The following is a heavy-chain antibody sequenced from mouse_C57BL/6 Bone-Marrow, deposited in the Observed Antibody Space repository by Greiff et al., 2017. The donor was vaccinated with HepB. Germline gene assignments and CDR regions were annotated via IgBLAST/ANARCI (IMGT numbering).Heavy chain of an antibody. CDR1: GFTFSDYY. J-gene: IGHJ3*01. D-gene: IGHD1-1*01. CDR2: ISNGGGST. CDR3: ARHEVYYGSPLAY. V-gene: IGHV5-12*01. Sequence: EVKLVESGGGLVQPGGSLKLSCAASGFTFSDYYMYWVRQTPEKRLEWVAYISNGGGSTYYPDTVKGRFTISRDNAKNTLYLQMGLLKSEDTAMYYCARHEVYYGSPLAYWGQGTLVTVSA.